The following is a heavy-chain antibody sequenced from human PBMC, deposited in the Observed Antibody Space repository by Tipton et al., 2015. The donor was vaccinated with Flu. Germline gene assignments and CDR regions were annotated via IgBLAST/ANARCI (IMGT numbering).Heavy chain of an antibody. D-gene: IGHD1-26*01. CDR1: GYSISSGYY. CDR3: AGDWVGTTTGWFDP. V-gene: IGHV4-38-2*01. CDR2: VYYSGTT. J-gene: IGHJ5*02. Sequence: GLVKPSETLSLNCAVAGYSISSGYYWGWIRQPPGKTLEWIGSVYYSGTTSYNPSLKSRVTISVDTSKNHFSLRLDSVTAADTAVYYCAGDWVGTTTGWFDPWGHGTLVTVSS.